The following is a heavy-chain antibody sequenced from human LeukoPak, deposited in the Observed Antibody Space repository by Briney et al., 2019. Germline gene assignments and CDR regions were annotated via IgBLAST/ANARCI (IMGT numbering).Heavy chain of an antibody. D-gene: IGHD1-26*01. CDR1: GFTFSSYA. Sequence: GGSLRLSCAASGFTFSSYAVSWVRQAPGKGLEWVSAISGSGGSTYYADSVKGRFTISRDNSKNTLYLQMNSLRAEDTAVYYCAKDGGSYTYNWFDPWGQGTLVTVSS. V-gene: IGHV3-23*01. CDR3: AKDGGSYTYNWFDP. J-gene: IGHJ5*02. CDR2: ISGSGGST.